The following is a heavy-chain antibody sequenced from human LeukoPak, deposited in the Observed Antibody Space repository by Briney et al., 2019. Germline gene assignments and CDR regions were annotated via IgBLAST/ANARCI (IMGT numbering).Heavy chain of an antibody. V-gene: IGHV3-33*01. D-gene: IGHD5-18*01. J-gene: IGHJ4*02. CDR2: IWYDGSNK. CDR1: GFTFSSYG. Sequence: PGGPLRLSCAASGFTFSSYGMHWVRQAPGKGLEWVAVIWYDGSNKYYADSVKGRFTISRDNSKNTLYLQMNSLRAEDTAVYYCARDGGAYGYGALDYWGQGTLVTVSS. CDR3: ARDGGAYGYGALDY.